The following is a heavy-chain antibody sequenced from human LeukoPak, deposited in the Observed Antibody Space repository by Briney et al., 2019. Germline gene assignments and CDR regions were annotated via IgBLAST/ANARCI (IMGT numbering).Heavy chain of an antibody. Sequence: GGSLRLSCAASGFTFSSYWMSWVRQDPGKGLEWVANIKQDGSEKYYVDSVKGRFTISRDNTKNSLYLQMNSLRAEDTAVYYCARPPRRGNVGYFQHWGQGTLVTVSS. CDR2: IKQDGSEK. CDR1: GFTFSSYW. V-gene: IGHV3-7*01. CDR3: ARPPRRGNVGYFQH. J-gene: IGHJ1*01.